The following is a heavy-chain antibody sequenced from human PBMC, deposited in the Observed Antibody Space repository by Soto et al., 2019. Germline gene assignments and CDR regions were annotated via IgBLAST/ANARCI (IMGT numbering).Heavy chain of an antibody. CDR2: IYYSGST. CDR1: GGSISSYY. V-gene: IGHV4-59*01. CDR3: ARERNTAMVPHFDY. J-gene: IGHJ4*02. D-gene: IGHD5-18*01. Sequence: PSETLSLTCTVSGGSISSYYWSWIRQPPGKGLEWIGYIYYSGSTNYNPSLKSRVTISVDTSKNQFSLKLSSVTAADTAVYYCARERNTAMVPHFDYWGQGTLVTVSS.